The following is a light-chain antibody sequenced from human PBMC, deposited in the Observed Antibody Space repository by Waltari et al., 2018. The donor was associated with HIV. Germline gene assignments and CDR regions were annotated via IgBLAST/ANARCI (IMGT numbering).Light chain of an antibody. CDR1: KLGIKY. V-gene: IGLV3-1*01. CDR3: HSWDTNNVQV. CDR2: QDS. J-gene: IGLJ3*02. Sequence: SFDLIQPPSVSVSPGQTAALTCPGDKLGIKYACWFQQKPGQSPVLVISQDSKRPSGIPERFSGSKSGNTATLTITGTQAMDEADYYCHSWDTNNVQVFGGGTKLTVL.